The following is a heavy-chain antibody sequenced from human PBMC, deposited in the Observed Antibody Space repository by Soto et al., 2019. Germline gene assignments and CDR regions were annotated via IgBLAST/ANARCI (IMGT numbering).Heavy chain of an antibody. CDR2: IYYSGST. D-gene: IGHD6-19*01. CDR3: VSAVAGNWFDP. J-gene: IGHJ5*02. CDR1: GGSISSYY. V-gene: IGHV4-59*01. Sequence: QVQLQESGPGLVKPSETLSLTCTVSGGSISSYYWSWIQQPPGKGLEWIGYIYYSGSTNYTPSRKGRVTISVDTSKNQFSLKLSSVTAADTAVYYCVSAVAGNWFDPWGQGTLVTVSS.